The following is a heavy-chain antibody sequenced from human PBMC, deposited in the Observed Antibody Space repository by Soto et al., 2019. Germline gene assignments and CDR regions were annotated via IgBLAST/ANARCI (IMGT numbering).Heavy chain of an antibody. CDR1: GGSISSGDYY. J-gene: IGHJ5*02. CDR3: ASSYCSSTSCKNWFDP. Sequence: PSETLSLTCTVSGGSISSGDYYWSWIRQPPGRGLEWIGYIYYSGSTYYNPSLKSRVTISVDTSNNQFSLKLSSVTAADTAVYYCASSYCSSTSCKNWFDPWGQGTLVTVSS. CDR2: IYYSGST. D-gene: IGHD2-2*01. V-gene: IGHV4-30-4*01.